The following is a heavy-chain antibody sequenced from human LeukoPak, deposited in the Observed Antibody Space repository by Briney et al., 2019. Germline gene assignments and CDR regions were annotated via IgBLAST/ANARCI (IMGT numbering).Heavy chain of an antibody. CDR1: GGSISSYY. V-gene: IGHV4-4*07. CDR2: IYTSGST. J-gene: IGHJ4*02. Sequence: SETLSLTCTVSGGSISSYYWSWVRQPAGKGLEWIARIYTSGSTNYNPSLKSRVTMSVDTSKNQFSLKLSSVTAADTAVYSCARHPNRGYYPDYWGQGTLVAVSS. CDR3: ARHPNRGYYPDY. D-gene: IGHD3-22*01.